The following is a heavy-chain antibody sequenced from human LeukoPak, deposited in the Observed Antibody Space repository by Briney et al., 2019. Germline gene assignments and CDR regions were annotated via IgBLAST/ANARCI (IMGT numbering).Heavy chain of an antibody. CDR3: ARDQSSYDSSYDAFDI. V-gene: IGHV3-30*04. Sequence: PGGSLRLSCAASGFTFSSYAMHWVRQAPGKGLEWVAVISYDGSNKYYADSVKGRFTISRDNSKNTLYLQMNSLRAEDTAVYYCARDQSSYDSSYDAFDIWGQGTMVTVSS. CDR1: GFTFSSYA. CDR2: ISYDGSNK. J-gene: IGHJ3*02. D-gene: IGHD3-22*01.